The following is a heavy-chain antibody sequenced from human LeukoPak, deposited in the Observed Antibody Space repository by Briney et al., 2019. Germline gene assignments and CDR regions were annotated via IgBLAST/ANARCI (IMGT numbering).Heavy chain of an antibody. J-gene: IGHJ4*02. Sequence: SETLSLTCAVYGGSFSGYYWSWIRQPPGKGLEWIGEINHSGSTNYNPSLKSRVTISVDTSKNQFSLELSSVTAADTAVYYCARGLAGSGKDYWGQGTLVTVSS. V-gene: IGHV4-34*01. CDR2: INHSGST. D-gene: IGHD3-10*01. CDR3: ARGLAGSGKDY. CDR1: GGSFSGYY.